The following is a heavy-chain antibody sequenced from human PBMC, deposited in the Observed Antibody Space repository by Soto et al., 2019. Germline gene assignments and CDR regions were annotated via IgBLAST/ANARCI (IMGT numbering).Heavy chain of an antibody. J-gene: IGHJ4*02. D-gene: IGHD7-27*01. CDR2: IYHGGST. Sequence: QVQLQESGPGLVEPSQTLSLTCTVSGGSISSGDYFWGWIRQPPGECLEWSGHIYHGGSTYNKPSLKTRVTISVDTSKNQFSLNLNSVTAADTAVYYCAGGLSGDKVDYWGQGTLVTVSS. V-gene: IGHV4-30-4*01. CDR3: AGGLSGDKVDY. CDR1: GGSISSGDYF.